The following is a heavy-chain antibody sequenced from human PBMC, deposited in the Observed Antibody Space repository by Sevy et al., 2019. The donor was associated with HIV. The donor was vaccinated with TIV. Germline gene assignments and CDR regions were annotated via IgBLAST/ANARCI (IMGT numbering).Heavy chain of an antibody. D-gene: IGHD4-17*01. CDR2: ISWNSGSI. J-gene: IGHJ6*02. Sequence: GGSLRLSCAASGFTFDDYAMHWVRQAPGKGLEWVSGISWNSGSIGYADSVKGRFTISRDNAKNSLYLQMNSLRAEHTALYYCAKEIPRNYGAYYYYYYGMDVWGQGTTVTVSS. V-gene: IGHV3-9*01. CDR1: GFTFDDYA. CDR3: AKEIPRNYGAYYYYYYGMDV.